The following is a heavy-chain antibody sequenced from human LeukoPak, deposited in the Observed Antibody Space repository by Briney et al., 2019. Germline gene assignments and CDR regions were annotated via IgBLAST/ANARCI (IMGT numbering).Heavy chain of an antibody. J-gene: IGHJ6*03. Sequence: ASVKVSCKASGCTFTSYGISWVRQAPGQGLEWMGWISAYNGNTNYAQKLQGRVTMTTDTSTSTAYMELRSLRSDDTAVYYCARDIPRCGDCYSYCYYYYMDVWGKGTTVTVSS. CDR1: GCTFTSYG. D-gene: IGHD2-21*02. CDR2: ISAYNGNT. V-gene: IGHV1-18*01. CDR3: ARDIPRCGDCYSYCYYYYMDV.